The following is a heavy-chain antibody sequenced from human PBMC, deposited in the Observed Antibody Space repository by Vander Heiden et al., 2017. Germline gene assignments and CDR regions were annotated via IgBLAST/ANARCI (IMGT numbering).Heavy chain of an antibody. D-gene: IGHD3-22*01. CDR1: GFTFILSA. J-gene: IGHJ4*02. CDR3: TTTYDYDISGYYTFDY. V-gene: IGHV3-73*02. Sequence: QLVESGGGFVEPGGSLKLSCPASGFTFILSAMHWVRQASGKGLEWVGRSRSKANSYATAYAASVKGRFTISRDDSKNTAYLQMNSMKPEQTAVYYCTTTYDYDISGYYTFDYWGQGTLVTVSS. CDR2: SRSKANSYAT.